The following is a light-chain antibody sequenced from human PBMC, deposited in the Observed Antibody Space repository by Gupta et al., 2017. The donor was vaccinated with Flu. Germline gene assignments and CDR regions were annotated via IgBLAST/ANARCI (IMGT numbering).Light chain of an antibody. CDR2: STN. CDR3: GLYMGSGIWV. CDR1: SGSVATSHY. J-gene: IGLJ3*02. Sequence: TVVTQQPLVSVSPGGTVTLTWRLSSGSVATSHYPGWYQQTPGQAPLTLIYSTNTRSSGVPDRFSGSIRGTTAALTITVAQADDESDYYCGLYMGSGIWVFGGGTRLTVL. V-gene: IGLV8-61*01.